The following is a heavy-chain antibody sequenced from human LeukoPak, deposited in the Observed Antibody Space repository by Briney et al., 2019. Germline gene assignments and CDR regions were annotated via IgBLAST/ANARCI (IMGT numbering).Heavy chain of an antibody. CDR3: AKVVRSGYDFDY. CDR2: IRYDGSNK. D-gene: IGHD5-12*01. Sequence: GGSLRLSXAASGFTFSSYGMHWVRQAPGKGLEWVAFIRYDGSNKYYADSVKGRFTISRDNSKNTLYLQMNSLRAEDTAVYYCAKVVRSGYDFDYWGQGTLVTVSS. CDR1: GFTFSSYG. V-gene: IGHV3-30*02. J-gene: IGHJ4*02.